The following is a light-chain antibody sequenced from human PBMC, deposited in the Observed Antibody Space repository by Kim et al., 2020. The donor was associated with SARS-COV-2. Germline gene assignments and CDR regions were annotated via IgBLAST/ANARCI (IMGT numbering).Light chain of an antibody. V-gene: IGKV3-20*01. CDR3: QQSGSSPLT. CDR1: QSVSSNN. Sequence: EIVLTQSPGTLSLSPGERATLSCRASQSVSSNNLAWYQQKPGQAPRLLIYGASTRATGIPDRFSGSGSGTDFTLTISRLEPEDFAVYYCQQSGSSPLTFGGGTKVDIK. J-gene: IGKJ4*01. CDR2: GAS.